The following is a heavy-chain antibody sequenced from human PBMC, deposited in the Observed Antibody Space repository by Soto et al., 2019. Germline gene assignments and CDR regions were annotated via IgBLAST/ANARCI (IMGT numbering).Heavy chain of an antibody. CDR2: IYYSGST. Sequence: SETLSLTCTVSGGSISSYYWSWIRQPPGKGLEWIGYIYYSGSTNYNPSLKSRVTISVDTSKNQFSLKLSSVTAADTAVYYCASAPDYRYSYGYFDYWGQGTLVTVSS. CDR1: GGSISSYY. CDR3: ASAPDYRYSYGYFDY. D-gene: IGHD5-18*01. V-gene: IGHV4-59*12. J-gene: IGHJ4*02.